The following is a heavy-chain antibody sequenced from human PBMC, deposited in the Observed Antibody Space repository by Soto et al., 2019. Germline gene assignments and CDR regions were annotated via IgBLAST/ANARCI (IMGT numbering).Heavy chain of an antibody. V-gene: IGHV4-39*01. D-gene: IGHD4-4*01. CDR3: ARGGNSGGFDY. Sequence: QLQLQESGPGLVKPSETLSLTCTVSGGSISSSSYYWGWIRQPPGKGLECIGSIYYSGSTYYNPSLKSRGTISVDTSKNRCSLKLSSVTAADTAVFYCARGGNSGGFDYWGQGTLVTVS. CDR1: GGSISSSSYY. J-gene: IGHJ4*02. CDR2: IYYSGST.